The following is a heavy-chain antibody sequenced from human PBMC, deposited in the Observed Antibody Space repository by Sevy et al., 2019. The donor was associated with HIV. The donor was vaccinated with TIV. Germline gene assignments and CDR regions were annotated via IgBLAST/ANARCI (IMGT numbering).Heavy chain of an antibody. D-gene: IGHD4-4*01. CDR2: ISAYNGNT. V-gene: IGHV1-18*01. J-gene: IGHJ5*02. CDR3: ARDRRGRLQYWFDP. Sequence: ASVKVSCKASGYTFTSYGISWVRQAPGQGLEWMGWISAYNGNTNYAQKLQGRVTMTTDTSTSTAYMELRSLRSDDTAVYYCARDRRGRLQYWFDPWGQGTLVTVSS. CDR1: GYTFTSYG.